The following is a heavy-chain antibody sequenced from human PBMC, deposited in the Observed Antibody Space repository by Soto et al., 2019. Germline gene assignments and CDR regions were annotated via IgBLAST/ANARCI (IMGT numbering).Heavy chain of an antibody. CDR1: GYSFTSYW. CDR3: ARGYCTTTICDPWLDA. V-gene: IGHV5-51*01. Sequence: GESLKISCTGVGYSFTSYWIGCVRQMPGKGLEWMGIIYPGDSGTRYSPSFQGQVTISADKSITTAYLQWSSLKASDTAMYYCARGYCTTTICDPWLDAWGQGTLVTVSS. J-gene: IGHJ5*02. CDR2: IYPGDSGT. D-gene: IGHD2-2*01.